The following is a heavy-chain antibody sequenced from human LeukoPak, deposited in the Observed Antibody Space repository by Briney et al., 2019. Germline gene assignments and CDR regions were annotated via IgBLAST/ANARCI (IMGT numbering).Heavy chain of an antibody. CDR3: ARDRPAGYSSGWLLQ. CDR1: GYTFTTYG. V-gene: IGHV1-2*02. D-gene: IGHD6-19*01. J-gene: IGHJ4*02. CDR2: INPNSGGT. Sequence: ASVKVSCKASGYTFTTYGISWVRQAPGQGLEWMGWINPNSGGTNYAQKFQGRVTMTRDTSISTAYMELSRLRSDDTAVYYCARDRPAGYSSGWLLQWGQGTLVTVSS.